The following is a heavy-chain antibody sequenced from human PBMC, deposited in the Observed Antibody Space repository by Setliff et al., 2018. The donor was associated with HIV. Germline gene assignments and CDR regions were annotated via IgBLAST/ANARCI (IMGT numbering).Heavy chain of an antibody. D-gene: IGHD6-13*01. CDR2: ISAYNGKT. CDR1: GYAFSNYG. V-gene: IGHV1-18*01. J-gene: IGHJ4*02. Sequence: KVSCKASGYAFSNYGINWVRQGPGLGLEWMAWISAYNGKTDFAQKFQDRVTVTTDSSTNTVYMEVMRLTSDDTAVYYCAREGVATPDEEGYYFDQWGQGTLVTVSS. CDR3: AREGVATPDEEGYYFDQ.